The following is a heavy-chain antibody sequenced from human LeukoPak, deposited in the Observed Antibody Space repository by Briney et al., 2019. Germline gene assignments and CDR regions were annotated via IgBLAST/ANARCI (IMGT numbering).Heavy chain of an antibody. J-gene: IGHJ3*02. CDR1: GGSFSGYY. V-gene: IGHV4-34*01. CDR2: INHSGST. D-gene: IGHD3-22*01. CDR3: ARRPYDYYDSSGYSVAFDI. Sequence: PSETLSLTCAVHGGSFSGYYWSWIRQPPGKGLEWIGEINHSGSTNYNPSLKSRVTISVDTSKNQCSLKLSSVTAADTAVYYCARRPYDYYDSSGYSVAFDIWGQGTMVTVSS.